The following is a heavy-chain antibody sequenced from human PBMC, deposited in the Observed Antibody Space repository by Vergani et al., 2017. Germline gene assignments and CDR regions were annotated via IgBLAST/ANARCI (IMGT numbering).Heavy chain of an antibody. J-gene: IGHJ4*02. D-gene: IGHD5-12*01. CDR2: ISSSSSYI. V-gene: IGHV3-21*01. Sequence: EVRLVESGGGLVKPGGSLRLSCAASGFTFSSYSMNWVRQAPGKGLEWVSSISSSSSYIYYADSVKGRFTISRDNAKNSLYLQMNSLRAEDTAVYYCARGVVATKVIGDYWGQGTLVTVSS. CDR1: GFTFSSYS. CDR3: ARGVVATKVIGDY.